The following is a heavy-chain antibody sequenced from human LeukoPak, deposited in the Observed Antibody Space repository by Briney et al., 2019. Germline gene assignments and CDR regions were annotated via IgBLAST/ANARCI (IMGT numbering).Heavy chain of an antibody. CDR1: GFTFSDYY. Sequence: GGSLRLSCAASGFTFSDYYMSWIRQAPGKGLEWVSYISSSSYTNYADSVKGGFTISRDNAKNSLYLQMNSLGVEDTALYYCARDPNSGPFDYWGRGTLVFVSS. V-gene: IGHV3-11*06. CDR2: ISSSSYT. J-gene: IGHJ4*02. CDR3: ARDPNSGPFDY. D-gene: IGHD6-19*01.